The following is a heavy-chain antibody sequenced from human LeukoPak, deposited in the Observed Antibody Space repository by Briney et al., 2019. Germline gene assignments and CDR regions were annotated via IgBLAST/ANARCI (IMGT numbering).Heavy chain of an antibody. D-gene: IGHD6-19*01. CDR2: FDPEDGET. J-gene: IGHJ4*02. V-gene: IGHV1-24*01. CDR1: GYTLTELS. CDR3: ATHGIAVAGPADD. Sequence: ASVKVSCKVSGYTLTELSMHWVRQAPGKGLEWMGGFDPEDGETIYAQKFQGRVTMTEDTSTGTAYMELSSLRSEDTAVYYCATHGIAVAGPADDWGQGTLVTVSS.